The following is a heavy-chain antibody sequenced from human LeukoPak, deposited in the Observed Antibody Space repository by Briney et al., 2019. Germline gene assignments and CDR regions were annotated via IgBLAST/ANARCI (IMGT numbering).Heavy chain of an antibody. CDR3: AKEGWRITIFGPYGMGV. V-gene: IGHV3-30*18. CDR2: ISYDGSNK. CDR1: GFTFSSYG. J-gene: IGHJ6*02. D-gene: IGHD3-3*01. Sequence: GGSLRLSCAASGFTFSSYGMHWVRQAPGKGLEWVAVISYDGSNKYYADSVKGRFTISRDNSKNTLYLQMNSLRAEDTAVYYCAKEGWRITIFGPYGMGVWGQGTTVTVSS.